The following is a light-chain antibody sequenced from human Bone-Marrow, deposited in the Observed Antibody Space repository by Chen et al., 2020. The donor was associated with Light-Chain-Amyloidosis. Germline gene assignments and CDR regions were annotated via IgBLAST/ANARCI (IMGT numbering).Light chain of an antibody. J-gene: IGLJ1*01. CDR3: SSYTITNTLV. CDR2: EVN. CDR1: SSDVGGDNH. V-gene: IGLV2-14*01. Sequence: QSALTQPASVSGSPGQSITISCTGTSSDVGGDNHVSCYQQHPDKAPKLMIYEVNNRPSWFPDRFSGSKSDNTAYLTISGLQTEDEADYFGSSYTITNTLVFGSGTRVTVL.